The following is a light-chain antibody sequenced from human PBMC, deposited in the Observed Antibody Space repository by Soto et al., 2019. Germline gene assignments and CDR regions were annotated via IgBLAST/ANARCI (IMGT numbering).Light chain of an antibody. V-gene: IGLV3-21*02. Sequence: SYELTHPPSVSVAPGQTARITCGGNNIVTKSVHWYQQKPGQAPVVVVYDDSDRPSGIPERFSGSNSGNTATLTISRVEAGDEADYYCQVWDSGSDHYVFGTGTKLTVL. CDR3: QVWDSGSDHYV. CDR2: DDS. CDR1: NIVTKS. J-gene: IGLJ1*01.